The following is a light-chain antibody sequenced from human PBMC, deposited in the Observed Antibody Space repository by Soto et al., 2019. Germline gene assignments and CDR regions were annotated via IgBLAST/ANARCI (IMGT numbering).Light chain of an antibody. CDR2: GAS. Sequence: DVRMTPSPSSLSASVGDTVTITCRASRTINSYLNWLQQKPGEPPRLLIDGASTLHDGVPSRFSGSGSGADFTLTISGLQPDDVASYHCQQTYSDISFGRGTKVDIK. J-gene: IGKJ4*01. CDR1: RTINSY. CDR3: QQTYSDIS. V-gene: IGKV1-39*01.